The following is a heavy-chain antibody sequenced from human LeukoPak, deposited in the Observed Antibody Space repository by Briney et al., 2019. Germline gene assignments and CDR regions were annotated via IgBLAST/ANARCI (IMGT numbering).Heavy chain of an antibody. V-gene: IGHV3-11*05. Sequence: GGSLRLSCAASGITLSDYYMSWIRQAPGKGLEWVSYISSSSSYTNYADSVKGRFTISRDNAKNSLYLQMNSLRAEDTAVYYCARDRGIAAAGNAFDIWGQGTMVTVSS. J-gene: IGHJ3*02. CDR3: ARDRGIAAAGNAFDI. CDR1: GITLSDYY. CDR2: ISSSSSYT. D-gene: IGHD6-13*01.